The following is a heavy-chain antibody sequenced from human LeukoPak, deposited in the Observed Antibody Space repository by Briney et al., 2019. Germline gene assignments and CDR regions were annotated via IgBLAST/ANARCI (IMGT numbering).Heavy chain of an antibody. CDR2: ISVYNGNT. V-gene: IGHV1-18*01. Sequence: GASVKVSCKASGSTFTIYGISLVRQAPGQGLEWMGWISVYNGNTNYAHKLQGRVTMTSDTSTSTAYMELRSLRSDDTAVYYCARDRSPGNFDYWGQGTLVTVSS. CDR1: GSTFTIYG. J-gene: IGHJ4*02. CDR3: ARDRSPGNFDY.